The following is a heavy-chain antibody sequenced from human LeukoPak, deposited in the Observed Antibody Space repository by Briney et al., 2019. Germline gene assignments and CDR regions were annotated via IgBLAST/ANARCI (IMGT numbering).Heavy chain of an antibody. V-gene: IGHV1-18*01. CDR3: ARDTPRPYDFWSGLLPSYYYYMDV. CDR1: GYTFTSYG. CDR2: ISAYNGNT. J-gene: IGHJ6*03. Sequence: GASVKVSCKASGYTFTSYGISWVRQAPGQGFEWMGWISAYNGNTNYAQKLQGRVTMTTDTSTSTAYMELRSLRSDDTAVYYCARDTPRPYDFWSGLLPSYYYYMDVWGKGTTVTVSS. D-gene: IGHD3-3*01.